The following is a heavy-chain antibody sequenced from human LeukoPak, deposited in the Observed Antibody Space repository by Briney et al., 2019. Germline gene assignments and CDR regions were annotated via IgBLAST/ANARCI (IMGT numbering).Heavy chain of an antibody. Sequence: PGGSLRLSCAASGFTFSSYAMHWVRQAPGKGLEWVSGITWNGGSTGYAGAVKGRFTISRDNAKKSLYLQMNRLRVEDTAFYYCTRVKYITWRMTDYWGQGTLVTVSS. D-gene: IGHD6-6*01. V-gene: IGHV3-20*04. CDR1: GFTFSSYA. CDR2: ITWNGGST. CDR3: TRVKYITWRMTDY. J-gene: IGHJ4*02.